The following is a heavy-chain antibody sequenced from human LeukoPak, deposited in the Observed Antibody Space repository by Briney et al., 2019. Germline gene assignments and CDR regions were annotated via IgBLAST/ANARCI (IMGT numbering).Heavy chain of an antibody. CDR1: GGTFSSYA. CDR3: ARDSVGGYYYGGHYFDY. Sequence: GSSVKVSCKASGGTFSSYAISWVRQAPGQGLEWMGGIIPIFGTANYAQKFQGRVTITADESTSTAYMELSSLRSEDTAVYYCARDSVGGYYYGGHYFDYWGQGTLVTVSS. CDR2: IIPIFGTA. V-gene: IGHV1-69*01. J-gene: IGHJ4*02. D-gene: IGHD3-22*01.